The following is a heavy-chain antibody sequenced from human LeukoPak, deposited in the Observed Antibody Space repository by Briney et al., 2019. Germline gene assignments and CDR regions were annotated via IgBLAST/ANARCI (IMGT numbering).Heavy chain of an antibody. CDR3: AKGGHDFNPFYW. D-gene: IGHD2-21*02. V-gene: IGHV3-7*03. CDR1: AFTISGYW. CDR2: MTEDGNNE. J-gene: IGHJ4*02. Sequence: PGGSLRLSCAASAFTISGYWMNWVRQAPGKGLEWVASMTEDGNNEFYVDSVKGRFTISGDNAKNSLYLQLTSLRAEDSAVYYCAKGGHDFNPFYWWGQGTLVTVSS.